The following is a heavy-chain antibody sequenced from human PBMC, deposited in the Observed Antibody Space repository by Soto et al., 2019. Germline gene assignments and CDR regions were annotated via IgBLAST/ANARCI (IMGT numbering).Heavy chain of an antibody. CDR2: INHSGST. Sequence: QVQLQQWGAGLLKPSETLSLTCAVYGGSFSGYYWSWIRQPPGKGLEWIGEINHSGSTNYNPSLKSRVTISVDTTKNKFSLKLSSVTAADTAVYYCARASGQQLVPLSWVDHWGQGTLGTVSS. CDR1: GGSFSGYY. J-gene: IGHJ5*02. D-gene: IGHD6-13*01. CDR3: ARASGQQLVPLSWVDH. V-gene: IGHV4-34*01.